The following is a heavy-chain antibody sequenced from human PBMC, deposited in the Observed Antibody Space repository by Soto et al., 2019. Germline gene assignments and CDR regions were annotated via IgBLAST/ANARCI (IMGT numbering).Heavy chain of an antibody. Sequence: PGGSLRLSCAASGLTFSSYGMHWVRQAPGKGLEWVSAISSSGSTIYYADSVKGRFTISRDNAKKSLYLQMNSLRAEDTAVYYCARAARTHAFDIWGQGTMVTVSS. CDR1: GLTFSSYG. J-gene: IGHJ3*02. CDR2: ISSSGSTI. V-gene: IGHV3-21*04. CDR3: ARAARTHAFDI.